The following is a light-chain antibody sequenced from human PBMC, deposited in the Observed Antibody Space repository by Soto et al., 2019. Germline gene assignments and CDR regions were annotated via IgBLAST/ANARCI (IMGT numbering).Light chain of an antibody. CDR1: HYIYSN. CDR2: RAS. V-gene: IGKV3-15*01. CDR3: QQYHNLWT. Sequence: PGTLSLSPRERATLSCTASHYIYSNVAWFQQRPGQAPRLLIYRASTRATGTPARFSGSGSGTESTLTITSLQSEDFALYYCQQYHNLWTFGQATTVDI. J-gene: IGKJ1*01.